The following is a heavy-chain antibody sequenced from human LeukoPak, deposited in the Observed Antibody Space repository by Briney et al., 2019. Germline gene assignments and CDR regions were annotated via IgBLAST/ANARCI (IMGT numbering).Heavy chain of an antibody. Sequence: SETLSLTCSVSGGSISSSSHYWDWIRQPPGEGLEWIGSIYYSGSTNYNPSLKSRVTISVDTSKNQFSLKLSSVTAADTAVYYCARESGIAAAGTDPPFYYYYGMDVWGQGTTVTVSS. CDR2: IYYSGST. J-gene: IGHJ6*02. V-gene: IGHV4-39*07. D-gene: IGHD6-13*01. CDR3: ARESGIAAAGTDPPFYYYYGMDV. CDR1: GGSISSSSHY.